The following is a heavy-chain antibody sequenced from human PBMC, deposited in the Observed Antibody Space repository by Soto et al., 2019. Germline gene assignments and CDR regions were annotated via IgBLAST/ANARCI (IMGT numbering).Heavy chain of an antibody. Sequence: QVHLVQSGAEVKKPGASVKVSCKASGYTFTNYDINWVRQAPGQGLEWMGWISTYTGNTNYAQKLQGRVTMTTDTSTSKGYMELRSLRSDDTAVYYCARGYYYGSGRPTPGGMDVWGQGTTVTVSS. D-gene: IGHD3-10*01. CDR1: GYTFTNYD. CDR3: ARGYYYGSGRPTPGGMDV. CDR2: ISTYTGNT. V-gene: IGHV1-18*01. J-gene: IGHJ6*02.